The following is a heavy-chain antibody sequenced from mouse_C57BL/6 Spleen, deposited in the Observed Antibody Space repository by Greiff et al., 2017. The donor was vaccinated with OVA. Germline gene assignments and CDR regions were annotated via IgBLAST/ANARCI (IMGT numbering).Heavy chain of an antibody. CDR3: TKGYDGSGDY. CDR1: GYTFTDYE. V-gene: IGHV1-15*01. D-gene: IGHD2-3*01. CDR2: IDPETGGT. J-gene: IGHJ2*01. Sequence: VQLQQSGAELVRPGASVTLSCKASGYTFTDYEMHWVKQTPVHGLEWIGAIDPETGGTAYNQKFKGKAILTADKSSSTAYMELRSLTSEDSAVYYCTKGYDGSGDYWGRGTTLTVSS.